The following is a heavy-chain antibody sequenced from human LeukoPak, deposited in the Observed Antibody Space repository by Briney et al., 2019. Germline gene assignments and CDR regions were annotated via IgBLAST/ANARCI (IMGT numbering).Heavy chain of an antibody. CDR3: ARAITINFDF. V-gene: IGHV4-61*02. CDR2: LYTSGST. CDR1: GGSISSGSYY. D-gene: IGHD3-9*01. J-gene: IGHJ4*02. Sequence: SETLSLTCTVSGGSISSGSYYWSWIRQPAGKGLEWIGRLYTSGSTNYNPSLKSRVTISVDTSKNQFSLKLSSVTAAYTAVYYCARAITINFDFWCQGTLVTVSS.